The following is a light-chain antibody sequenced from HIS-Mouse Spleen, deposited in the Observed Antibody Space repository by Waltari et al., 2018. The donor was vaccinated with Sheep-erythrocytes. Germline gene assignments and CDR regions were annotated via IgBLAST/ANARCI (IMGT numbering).Light chain of an antibody. J-gene: IGKJ2*01. CDR3: QQYNNWPPPYT. Sequence: DIQMTQSPSSVSASVGDRVTITCRASQGISSWLAWYQQKPGKAPKLLIYAASSLQSGVPSRFSGSGSGTEFTLTISSMQSEDFAVYYCQQYNNWPPPYTFGQGTKLEIK. V-gene: IGKV1-12*01. CDR2: AAS. CDR1: QGISSW.